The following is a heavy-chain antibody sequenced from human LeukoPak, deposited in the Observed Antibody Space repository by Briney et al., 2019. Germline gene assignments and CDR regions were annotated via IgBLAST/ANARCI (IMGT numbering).Heavy chain of an antibody. D-gene: IGHD2-8*02. CDR1: GYTFDENH. V-gene: IGHV1-2*02. J-gene: IGHJ3*01. CDR2: INPKSGAT. Sequence: ASVKVSCKASGYTFDENHIHWVIQAPGQGPEWMGWINPKSGATDSAQQFQGRLTMTRDTSIGTASMDLSGLRLDDTGIYYCARAGDESTGHYDSLHFWGQGTMVSVSS. CDR3: ARAGDESTGHYDSLHF.